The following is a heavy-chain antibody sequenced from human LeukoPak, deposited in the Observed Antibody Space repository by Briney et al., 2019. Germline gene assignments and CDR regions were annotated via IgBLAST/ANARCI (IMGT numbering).Heavy chain of an antibody. D-gene: IGHD4-17*01. Sequence: GSLRLSCAASGFTFSSFSMNWVRQAPGKGLEWVSSISSGGDYKHYADSVKGRLTISRDNAKNSLYLHMNSLRAEDTAVYYCATDIYGDHDYWGQGTLVTVSS. J-gene: IGHJ4*02. V-gene: IGHV3-21*01. CDR3: ATDIYGDHDY. CDR1: GFTFSSFS. CDR2: ISSGGDYK.